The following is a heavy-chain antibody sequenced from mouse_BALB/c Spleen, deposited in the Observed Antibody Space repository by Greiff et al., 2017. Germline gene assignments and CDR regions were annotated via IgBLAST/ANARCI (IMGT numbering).Heavy chain of an antibody. D-gene: IGHD3-1*01. V-gene: IGHV2-9*02. CDR3: AREPARATGAY. CDR2: IWAGGST. CDR1: GFSLTSYG. J-gene: IGHJ3*01. Sequence: QVQLKESGPGLVAPSQSLSITCTVSGFSLTSYGVHWVRQPPGKGLEWLGVIWAGGSTNYNSALMSRLSISKDNSKSQVFLKMNSLQTDDTAMYYCAREPARATGAYWGQGTLVTVSA.